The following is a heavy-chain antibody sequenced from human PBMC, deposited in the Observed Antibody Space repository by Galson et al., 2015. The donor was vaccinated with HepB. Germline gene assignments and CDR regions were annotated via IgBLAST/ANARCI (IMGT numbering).Heavy chain of an antibody. J-gene: IGHJ5*02. CDR3: ARHRLITTPLGRTWFDP. CDR1: GGSISSSSYY. Sequence: ETLSLTCTVSGGSISSSSYYWGWIRQPPGKGLEWIGSIYYNGSTDYNPSLKSRVTISVDTSKNHFFLKLSSVTAADTAVSYCARHRLITTPLGRTWFDPWGQGTRVTVSS. D-gene: IGHD1/OR15-1a*01. CDR2: IYYNGST. V-gene: IGHV4-39*01.